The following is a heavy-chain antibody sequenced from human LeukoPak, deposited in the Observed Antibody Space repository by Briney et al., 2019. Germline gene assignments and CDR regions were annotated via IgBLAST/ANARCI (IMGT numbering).Heavy chain of an antibody. CDR1: GGSISSGGYY. D-gene: IGHD2-15*01. V-gene: IGHV4-31*03. CDR2: IYYSGST. J-gene: IGHJ4*02. Sequence: SQTLSLTCTVSGGSISSGGYYWSWIRQHPGKGLEWIGYIYYSGSTYYNPSLKSRVTISVDTSKNQFSLKLSSVTAADTAVYYCARALEGYCSGGSCYSLVLGGPLDYWGQGTLVTVSS. CDR3: ARALEGYCSGGSCYSLVLGGPLDY.